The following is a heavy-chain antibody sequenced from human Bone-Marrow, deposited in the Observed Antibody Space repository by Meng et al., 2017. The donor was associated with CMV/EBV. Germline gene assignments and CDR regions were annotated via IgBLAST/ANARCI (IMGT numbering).Heavy chain of an antibody. J-gene: IGHJ4*02. V-gene: IGHV1-2*02. CDR2: INPNSGGT. CDR3: ARAQLGITMIRGVTPYFAY. Sequence: ASVKVSCKASGYTFTGYYMHWVRQAPGQGLEWMGWINPNSGGTNYAQKFQGRVTMTRDTSISTAYMEVRRLRSDDTAVYYCARAQLGITMIRGVTPYFAYWGQGNLVPVAS. D-gene: IGHD3-10*01. CDR1: GYTFTGYY.